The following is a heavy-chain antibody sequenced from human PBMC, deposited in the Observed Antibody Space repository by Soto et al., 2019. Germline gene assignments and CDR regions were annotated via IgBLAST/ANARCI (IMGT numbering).Heavy chain of an antibody. Sequence: SETLSLTCTVSGGSISSYYWSWIRQPPGKGLEWIGYIYYSGSTNYNPSLKSRVTISVDTSKNQFSLKLSSVTAADTAVYYCAGMYPKLDPNWGQGTLVTVSS. CDR1: GGSISSYY. CDR2: IYYSGST. V-gene: IGHV4-59*08. J-gene: IGHJ4*02. CDR3: AGMYPKLDPN. D-gene: IGHD2-2*01.